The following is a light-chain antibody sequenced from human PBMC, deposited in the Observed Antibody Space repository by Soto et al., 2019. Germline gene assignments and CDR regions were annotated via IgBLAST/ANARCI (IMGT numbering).Light chain of an antibody. CDR1: TSNIGSNS. CDR2: RNN. CDR3: AAWDDSLKGVI. V-gene: IGLV1-44*01. J-gene: IGLJ7*01. Sequence: QAVVTQPPSASGTPGQRVTISCSGSTSNIGSNSVNWYQQVPGTAPKLLIYRNNQRPSGVPDRFSGSKSGTSVSLAISGLQSEDEAHYYCAAWDDSLKGVIFGGGTQLTVL.